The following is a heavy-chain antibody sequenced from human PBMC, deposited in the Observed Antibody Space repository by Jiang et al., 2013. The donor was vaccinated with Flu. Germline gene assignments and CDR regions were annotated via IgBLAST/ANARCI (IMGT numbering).Heavy chain of an antibody. CDR3: ARDGGVPAYYDILTGYPGMDV. V-gene: IGHV3-30-3*01. CDR1: GFTFSSYA. CDR2: ISYDGSNK. Sequence: QLVESGGGVVQPGRSLRLSCAASGFTFSSYAMHWVRQAPGKGLEWVAVISYDGSNKYYADSVKGRFTISRDNSKNTLYLQMNSLRAEDTAVYYCARDGGVPAYYDILTGYPGMDVRGQGTTVTVSS. D-gene: IGHD3-9*01. J-gene: IGHJ6*02.